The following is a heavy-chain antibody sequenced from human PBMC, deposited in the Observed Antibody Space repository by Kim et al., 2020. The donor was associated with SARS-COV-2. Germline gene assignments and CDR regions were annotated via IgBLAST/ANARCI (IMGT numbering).Heavy chain of an antibody. CDR1: GFTFRNAY. Sequence: GGSLRLSCAASGFTFRNAYMSWVRQAPGKGLEWLGRIKTQSDGGTADYVAPVKGRFTISRDDSKNMLYLQMNSLKTEDTGIYYCTTVMRWGRGTMVTVSS. CDR2: IKTQSDGGTA. J-gene: IGHJ3*01. V-gene: IGHV3-15*01. CDR3: TTVMR.